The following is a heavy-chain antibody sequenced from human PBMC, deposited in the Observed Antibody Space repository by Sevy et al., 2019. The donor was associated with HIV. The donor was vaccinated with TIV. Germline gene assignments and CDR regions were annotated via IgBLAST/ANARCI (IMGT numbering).Heavy chain of an antibody. Sequence: GGSLRLSCAASGFTIRTYNMNWVRQAPGKGLEWVSSISSGSTYIYYADSVKGRFTISRDNAKNSLYLQMSSLRAEDTAVYDSARDLVVPATSDYFYDGMDVWGQGTTVTVSS. CDR1: GFTIRTYN. CDR3: ARDLVVPATSDYFYDGMDV. V-gene: IGHV3-21*01. J-gene: IGHJ6*02. CDR2: ISSGSTYI. D-gene: IGHD2-15*01.